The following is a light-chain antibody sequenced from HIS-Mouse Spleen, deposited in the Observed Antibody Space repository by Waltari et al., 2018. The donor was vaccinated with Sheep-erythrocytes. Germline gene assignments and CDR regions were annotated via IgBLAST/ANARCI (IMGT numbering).Light chain of an antibody. CDR2: DVS. V-gene: IGLV2-11*01. J-gene: IGLJ1*01. Sequence: QSALTQPRSVSGSPGQSVTISCPGTSSDVGGYNHVPWYQQHPGKAPKLMIYDVSKRPSGVPDRFSGSKSGNTASLTISGLQAEDEADYYCCSYAGSYNHVFATGTKVTVL. CDR1: SSDVGGYNH. CDR3: CSYAGSYNHV.